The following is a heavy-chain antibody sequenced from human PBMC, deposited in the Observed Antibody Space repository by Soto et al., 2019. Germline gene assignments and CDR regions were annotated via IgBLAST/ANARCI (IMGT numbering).Heavy chain of an antibody. CDR3: VRTARQGAVAPHWFDR. Sequence: SETLSLTCTVSGEYISSGYHWAWIRQPPGKGLEWIASIFHTGPTYYNPSFKSRVTISVDTSKNQFSLKLTSVTAAETAVYYCVRTARQGAVAPHWFDRWRQGTQVTVSS. CDR2: IFHTGPT. V-gene: IGHV4-38-2*02. CDR1: GEYISSGYH. D-gene: IGHD2-21*02. J-gene: IGHJ5*02.